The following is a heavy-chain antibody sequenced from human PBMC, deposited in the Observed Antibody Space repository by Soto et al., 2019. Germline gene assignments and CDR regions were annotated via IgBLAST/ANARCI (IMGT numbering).Heavy chain of an antibody. CDR1: GGYGNSDDFC. CDR3: ARNQLQRYCSGGICGPAPVMAF. V-gene: IGHV4-39*01. CDR2: IYYSGDT. J-gene: IGHJ6*03. D-gene: IGHD2-15*01. Sequence: ATLPHRCTDSGGYGNSDDFCGAWIRQTPGKGLEWIGIIYYSGDTYYNPSLAGRLTMSVDTSDQLSVTLRSVTAADTALYYCARNQLQRYCSGGICGPAPVMAFWGKGTTV.